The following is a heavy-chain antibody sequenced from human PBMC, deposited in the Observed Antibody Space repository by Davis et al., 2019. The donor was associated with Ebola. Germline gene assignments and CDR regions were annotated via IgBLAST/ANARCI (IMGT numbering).Heavy chain of an antibody. D-gene: IGHD3-10*01. CDR2: ISAYNGNT. CDR1: GYTFTSYG. V-gene: IGHV1-18*01. CDR3: AREITMVRGGGWFDP. J-gene: IGHJ5*02. Sequence: ASVKVSCKASGYTFTSYGISWVRQAPGQGLEWMGWISAYNGNTNYAQKLQGRVTITADKSTSTAYMELSSLRSEDTAVYYCAREITMVRGGGWFDPWGQGTLVTVSS.